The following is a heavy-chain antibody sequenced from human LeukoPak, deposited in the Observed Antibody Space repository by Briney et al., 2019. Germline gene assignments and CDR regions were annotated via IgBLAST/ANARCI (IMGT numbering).Heavy chain of an antibody. CDR3: TTELWGNYFDY. CDR1: GFTLSNAW. D-gene: IGHD3-16*01. CDR2: LKSKTDGGTT. V-gene: IGHV3-15*01. Sequence: VGSLRLSCAASGFTLSNAWMSWVRQAPGRGLECVGRLKSKTDGGTTDYAAPVKGRFTISRDDSKNTLYLQMNSLKTDDTAVHYCTTELWGNYFDYWGQGTLVTVSS. J-gene: IGHJ4*02.